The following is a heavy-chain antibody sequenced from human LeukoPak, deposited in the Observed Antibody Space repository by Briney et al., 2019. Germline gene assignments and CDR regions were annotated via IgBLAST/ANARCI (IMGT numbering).Heavy chain of an antibody. CDR2: INHSGST. Sequence: SETLSLTCAVYGGSFSGYYWSWIRQPPGKGLEWIGEINHSGSTNYNPSLKSRVTISVDTSKNQFSLKLSSVTAADTAVYYCARGKVVAGTPGQNSWDYWGQGTLVTVSS. CDR3: ARGKVVAGTPGQNSWDY. CDR1: GGSFSGYY. V-gene: IGHV4-34*01. J-gene: IGHJ4*02. D-gene: IGHD6-19*01.